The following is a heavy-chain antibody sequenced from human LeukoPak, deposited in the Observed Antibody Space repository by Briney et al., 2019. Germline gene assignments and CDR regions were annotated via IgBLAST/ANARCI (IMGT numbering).Heavy chain of an antibody. CDR1: DGSLSSYY. D-gene: IGHD3-22*01. V-gene: IGHV4-59*08. CDR2: MYDSGST. Sequence: SGTLSLTRTVSDGSLSSYYWSSIRQPPGTRLEWIGDMYDSGSTNYNPSLTSRVTISVDTSKNQLPLKLSSVTAADTAVYYCARHSSVSGGAFQYWGQGTPVTVSS. CDR3: ARHSSVSGGAFQY. J-gene: IGHJ4*02.